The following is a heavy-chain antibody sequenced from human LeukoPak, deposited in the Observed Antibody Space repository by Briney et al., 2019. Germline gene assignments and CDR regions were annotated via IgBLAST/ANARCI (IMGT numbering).Heavy chain of an antibody. D-gene: IGHD2-2*01. CDR3: ARNLPAADY. J-gene: IGHJ4*02. CDR1: GFTFSDYT. Sequence: GGSLRLSCAASGFTFSDYTMNWVRQAPGKGLEWVSSISSGGTYKYYADSVKGRFTISRDNAQNSLYLQMNSLRAEDSSVYYCARNLPAADYWGQGTLVTVSS. CDR2: ISSGGTYK. V-gene: IGHV3-21*01.